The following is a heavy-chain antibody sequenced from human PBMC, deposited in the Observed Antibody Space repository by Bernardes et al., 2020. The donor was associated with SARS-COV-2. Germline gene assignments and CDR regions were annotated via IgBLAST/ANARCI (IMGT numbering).Heavy chain of an antibody. CDR3: ARVSGNYYFDY. D-gene: IGHD6-19*01. CDR2: INGDGNSI. CDR1: GFTFSSYW. Sequence: GGSLRLSCAASGFTFSSYWMHWIRQVPGKGLVWVSRINGDGNSINYADSVKGRFTISRDNAKNTLYLQMTSLTAEYTALYYCARVSGNYYFDYWGQGTLITGSS. J-gene: IGHJ4*02. V-gene: IGHV3-74*01.